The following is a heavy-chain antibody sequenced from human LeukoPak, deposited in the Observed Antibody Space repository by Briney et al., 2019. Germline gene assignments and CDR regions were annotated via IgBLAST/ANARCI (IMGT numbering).Heavy chain of an antibody. D-gene: IGHD3-16*01. Sequence: SETLSLTCAVYGWSFSGYYWSWIRQPPGKGVEWIGEINRSGSTNYNPSLKSRVTLSVDTSKKQFSLNLNSVTAAGTAVYYCASITFGGVLDYWGQGTLVTVSS. CDR1: GWSFSGYY. J-gene: IGHJ4*02. CDR3: ASITFGGVLDY. CDR2: INRSGST. V-gene: IGHV4-34*01.